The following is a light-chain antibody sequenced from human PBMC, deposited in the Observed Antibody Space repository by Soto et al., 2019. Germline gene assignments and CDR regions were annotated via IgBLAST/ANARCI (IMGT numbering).Light chain of an antibody. Sequence: DIQMTQSPSSLSASVGDRVTITCRASQNIVTYLNWYLQKPGQAPKLLIYATSSLQSGVPPRFSGSGSGTEFTFTISSLQPEDFATYYCQQYNKWPLTFGQGTKVDIK. CDR2: ATS. J-gene: IGKJ1*01. CDR1: QNIVTY. V-gene: IGKV1-39*01. CDR3: QQYNKWPLT.